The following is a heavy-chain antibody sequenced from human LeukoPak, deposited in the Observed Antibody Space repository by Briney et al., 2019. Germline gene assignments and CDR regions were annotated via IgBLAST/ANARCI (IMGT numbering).Heavy chain of an antibody. CDR3: ARASGGYNWNYADY. J-gene: IGHJ4*02. D-gene: IGHD1-7*01. CDR2: IIPIFGTA. Sequence: SVKVSXKASGGTFSSYAISWMRQAPGQGLEWMGGIIPIFGTANYAQKFQGRVTITTDESTSTAYMELSSLRSEDTAVYYCARASGGYNWNYADYWGQGTLVTVSS. CDR1: GGTFSSYA. V-gene: IGHV1-69*05.